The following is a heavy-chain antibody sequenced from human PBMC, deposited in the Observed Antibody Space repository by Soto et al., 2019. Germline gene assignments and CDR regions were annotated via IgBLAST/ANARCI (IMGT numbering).Heavy chain of an antibody. CDR3: VRGLGGRGYYYYGMDV. CDR1: GFTFSSYA. Sequence: GGSLRLSCAASGFTFSSYAIHWVRQAPGKGLEWVAAISFDGSNKYYADSVKGRFTISRDNSKNTLYLQMNSLRAEDTAVHYCVRGLGGRGYYYYGMDVWGQGTTVTVSS. D-gene: IGHD3-10*01. CDR2: ISFDGSNK. V-gene: IGHV3-30-3*01. J-gene: IGHJ6*02.